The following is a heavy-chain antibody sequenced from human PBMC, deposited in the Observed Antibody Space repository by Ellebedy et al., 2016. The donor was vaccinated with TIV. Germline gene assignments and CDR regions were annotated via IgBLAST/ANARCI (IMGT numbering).Heavy chain of an antibody. D-gene: IGHD3-3*01. J-gene: IGHJ4*02. CDR1: GFTVSSNY. V-gene: IGHV3-53*04. CDR3: ARWGGYSNYFDC. CDR2: IYSGGST. Sequence: GGSLRLSXAASGFTVSSNYMSWVHQAPGKGLEWVSVIYSGGSTYYADSVKGRFTISRHNSKNTLYLRMNSLRAEDTAVYYCARWGGYSNYFDCWGQGTLVTVSS.